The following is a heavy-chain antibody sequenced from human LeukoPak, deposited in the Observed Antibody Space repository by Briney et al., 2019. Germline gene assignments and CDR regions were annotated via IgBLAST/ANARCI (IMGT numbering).Heavy chain of an antibody. V-gene: IGHV3-15*01. CDR3: TTLRIQLSTDF. CDR1: RSTYSSAW. CDR2: IKSKSDGGTT. J-gene: IGHJ4*02. D-gene: IGHD5-18*01. Sequence: GGSLRLSCAASRSTYSSAWMSWVRQALGKGLQWIGRIKSKSDGGTTDYAAPVKGRFTISRDNLKNILYLQMNSLKTQDTAVYYCTTLRIQLSTDFWGQGTLVTVSS.